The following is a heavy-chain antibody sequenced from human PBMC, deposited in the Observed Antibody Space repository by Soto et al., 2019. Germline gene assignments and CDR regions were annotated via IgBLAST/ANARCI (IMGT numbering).Heavy chain of an antibody. Sequence: ASVKVSCKASGYTFTTYTMHWVRQAPGQRLEWVGWINAGNGDIKYSEKFQGRVTITRDTSASTAYMELSSLRSEDTAIYYCARGPPRNWFDPWGQGTLVTVSS. CDR1: GYTFTTYT. CDR2: INAGNGDI. J-gene: IGHJ5*02. V-gene: IGHV1-3*01. CDR3: ARGPPRNWFDP.